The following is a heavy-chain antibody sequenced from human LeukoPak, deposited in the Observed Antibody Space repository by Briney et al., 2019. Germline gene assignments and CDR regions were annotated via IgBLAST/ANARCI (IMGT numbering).Heavy chain of an antibody. D-gene: IGHD3-3*01. CDR1: GYTFTSYD. CDR2: MNPNSGNT. Sequence: ASVKVSCKASGYTFTSYDINWMRQATGQGLEWMGWMNPNSGNTGYAQKFQGRVTITRNTSISTAYMELSSLRSEDTAVYYCARGRGTGSITIFGVVIKARRPPFDYWGQGTLVTVS. V-gene: IGHV1-8*03. J-gene: IGHJ4*02. CDR3: ARGRGTGSITIFGVVIKARRPPFDY.